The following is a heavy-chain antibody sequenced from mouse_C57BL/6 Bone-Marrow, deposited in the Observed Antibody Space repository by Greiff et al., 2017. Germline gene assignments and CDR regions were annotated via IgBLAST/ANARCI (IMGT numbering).Heavy chain of an antibody. CDR3: ATDIWYFDV. CDR1: GYTLPSYW. Sequence: VQLQQPGAELVKPGASVKMSCKASGYTLPSYWITWVQQRPGQGLEWIGDIYPGSGSTNYNEKFKGKATLTVDKSSSTAYMQLSSLTSEGSAVYYCATDIWYFDVRGTGTTVTVSS. J-gene: IGHJ1*03. CDR2: IYPGSGST. V-gene: IGHV1-55*01.